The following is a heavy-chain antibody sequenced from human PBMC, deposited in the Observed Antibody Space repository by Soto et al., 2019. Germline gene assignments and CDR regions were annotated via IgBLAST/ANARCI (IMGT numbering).Heavy chain of an antibody. CDR3: ARGGDGMDV. J-gene: IGHJ6*02. CDR2: INHSGST. CDR1: GGSFSGYY. V-gene: IGHV4-34*01. D-gene: IGHD1-26*01. Sequence: QVQLQQWGAGLLKPSETLSLTCAVYGGSFSGYYWSWIRQPPGKGLEWIGEINHSGSTNYNPSLKIRFTTSVDTSKNQCSLKLSSVTAADTAVYYCARGGDGMDVWGQGTTVTVSS.